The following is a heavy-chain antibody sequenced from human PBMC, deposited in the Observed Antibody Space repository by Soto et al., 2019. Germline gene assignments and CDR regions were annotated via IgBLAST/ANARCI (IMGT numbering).Heavy chain of an antibody. CDR3: ARVYCSSTSCYFDP. V-gene: IGHV4-59*01. Sequence: SETLSLTCTVSGGSISSYYWSWIRQPPGKGLEWIGYIYYSGSTNYNPSLKSRVTISVDTSKNQFSLKLSSVTAADTAVYYCARVYCSSTSCYFDPWGQGTLVTVSS. CDR1: GGSISSYY. J-gene: IGHJ5*02. D-gene: IGHD2-2*01. CDR2: IYYSGST.